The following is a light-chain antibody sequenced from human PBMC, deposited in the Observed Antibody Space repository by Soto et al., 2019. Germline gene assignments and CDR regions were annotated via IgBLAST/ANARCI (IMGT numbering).Light chain of an antibody. CDR2: AAS. Sequence: AIRMTQSPSSLSASTGDRVTITCRASQGISSYLAWYQQKPGKAPKLLIYAASTLQSGVPSRCSGSGSGTDFTLTISCLQSEDFATYYCQQYYSYLPLTFGGGTKVEIK. J-gene: IGKJ4*01. CDR1: QGISSY. CDR3: QQYYSYLPLT. V-gene: IGKV1-8*01.